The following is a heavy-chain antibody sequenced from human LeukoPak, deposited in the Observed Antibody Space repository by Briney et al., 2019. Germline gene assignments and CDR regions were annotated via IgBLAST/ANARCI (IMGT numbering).Heavy chain of an antibody. CDR2: ISSSSSYI. Sequence: GGSLRLSCAASGFTFSSYSMNWVRQAPGKGLEWVSSISSSSSYIYYADSVEGRFTISRDNAKNSLSLQMKSLRAEDTAVYYCARDRDDYPYYWGQGTLVTVSS. CDR3: ARDRDDYPYY. V-gene: IGHV3-21*01. D-gene: IGHD4-11*01. CDR1: GFTFSSYS. J-gene: IGHJ4*02.